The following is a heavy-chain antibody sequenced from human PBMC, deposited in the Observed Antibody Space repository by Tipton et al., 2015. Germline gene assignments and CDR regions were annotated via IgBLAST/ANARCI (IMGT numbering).Heavy chain of an antibody. V-gene: IGHV4-34*01. D-gene: IGHD2-15*01. J-gene: IGHJ4*02. Sequence: TLSLTCAVYGGSFSGYYWSWICQPPGKGLEWIGEINHSGSTNYNPSLKSRVTISVDTSKNQFSVNLSSVTAADAAVYYCARGWCPDYWGKGTLVSVSS. CDR2: INHSGST. CDR1: GGSFSGYY. CDR3: ARGWCPDY.